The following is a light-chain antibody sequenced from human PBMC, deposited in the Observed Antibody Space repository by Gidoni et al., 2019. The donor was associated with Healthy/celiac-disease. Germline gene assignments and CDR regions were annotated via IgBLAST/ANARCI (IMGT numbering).Light chain of an antibody. J-gene: IGKJ1*01. V-gene: IGKV3-20*01. CDR2: AAS. CDR3: QQYLSFWT. CDR1: QSVSSY. Sequence: DIVLTQSPGTLSLSPGERATLSCRASQSVSSYLAWYQQKPGQAPRLFIYAASNRATGIPDRFSGSGSGTDFTLTISRLEPEDFAVYYCQQYLSFWTFGQGTKVEIK.